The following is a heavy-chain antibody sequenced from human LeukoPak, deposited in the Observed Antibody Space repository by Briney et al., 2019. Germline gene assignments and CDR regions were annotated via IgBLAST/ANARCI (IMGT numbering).Heavy chain of an antibody. J-gene: IGHJ4*02. CDR1: GFTFSTYA. CDR3: AKDTITYVYDYFDY. D-gene: IGHD5/OR15-5a*01. V-gene: IGHV3-23*01. Sequence: GGSLRLSCAASGFTFSTYAMSWVRQAPGKGLQWVSAISGGGTSTYYADSVRGRFTISRDNSKNTLYLQMNSLRAEDTAVYYCAKDTITYVYDYFDYWGQGTLVTVSS. CDR2: ISGGGTST.